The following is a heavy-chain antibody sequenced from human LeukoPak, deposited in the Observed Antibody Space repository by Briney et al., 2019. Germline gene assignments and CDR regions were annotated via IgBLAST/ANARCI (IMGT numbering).Heavy chain of an antibody. D-gene: IGHD3-22*01. J-gene: IGHJ3*02. CDR1: GDSITSRNYH. CDR3: ARDFYDCSGYLDAFDM. V-gene: IGHV4-39*07. CDR2: IFYTGST. Sequence: SETLSLTCNVSGDSITSRNYHWGWIRQPPGKGLEWIGSIFYTGSTSYNPSLKSRVTISLDTSKNQFSLKLNSVAAADTAVYYCARDFYDCSGYLDAFDMWGQGRMVTVSS.